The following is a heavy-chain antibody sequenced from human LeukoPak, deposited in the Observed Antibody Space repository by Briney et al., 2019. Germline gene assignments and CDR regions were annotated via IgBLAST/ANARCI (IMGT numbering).Heavy chain of an antibody. V-gene: IGHV1-69*13. D-gene: IGHD2-15*01. CDR2: IIPIFGTA. CDR3: ARGVVVVVAATGGAFDI. CDR1: GGTFSSYA. Sequence: SVKVSCKASGGTFSSYAISWVRQAPGQGLEWMGGIIPIFGTANYAQKFQGRVTITADESTSTAYMELSSLRSEDTAVYYCARGVVVVVAATGGAFDIWGQGTMVTVSS. J-gene: IGHJ3*02.